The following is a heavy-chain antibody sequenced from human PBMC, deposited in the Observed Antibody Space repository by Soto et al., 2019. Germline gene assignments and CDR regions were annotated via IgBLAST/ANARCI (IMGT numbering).Heavy chain of an antibody. Sequence: EVQLVESGGGLVQPGGSLRLSCAASKFTFTSYWMHWVRQAPGKGLMWVSRINPDGSRTTYADSVKGRFTISRDNAKNTVFLQMNSLRVEDTPVYYCARVASVSYDWIDPWGQGSLVTVS. D-gene: IGHD1-26*01. J-gene: IGHJ5*02. V-gene: IGHV3-74*01. CDR3: ARVASVSYDWIDP. CDR2: INPDGSRT. CDR1: KFTFTSYW.